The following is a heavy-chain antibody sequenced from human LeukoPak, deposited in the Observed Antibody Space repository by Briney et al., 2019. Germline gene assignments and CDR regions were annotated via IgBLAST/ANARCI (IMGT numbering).Heavy chain of an antibody. CDR2: IDPSDSYT. Sequence: GESLKISCKGSGYRFTSYWISWVRQMPGKGLEWMGRIDPSDSYTNYSPSFQGHVTISADKSISTAYLQWSSLKASDNAMYYCARKYGGTWYVGDHWGQGTLVTVPS. CDR1: GYRFTSYW. D-gene: IGHD6-13*01. V-gene: IGHV5-10-1*01. J-gene: IGHJ4*02. CDR3: ARKYGGTWYVGDH.